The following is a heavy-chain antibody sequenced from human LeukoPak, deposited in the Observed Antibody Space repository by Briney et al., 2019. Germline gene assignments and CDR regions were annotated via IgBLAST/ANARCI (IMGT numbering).Heavy chain of an antibody. CDR2: VYYSGST. Sequence: TSETLSLTCTVSGGSISSYSWSWIRQPPGKGLEWIGCVYYSGSTNYNPSLKSRVTISVDTSKNHFSLKLTSLIAADTAVYYCAREGTGYYTGFDYWGQGTLVTVSS. J-gene: IGHJ4*02. CDR3: AREGTGYYTGFDY. CDR1: GGSISSYS. V-gene: IGHV4-59*13. D-gene: IGHD3/OR15-3a*01.